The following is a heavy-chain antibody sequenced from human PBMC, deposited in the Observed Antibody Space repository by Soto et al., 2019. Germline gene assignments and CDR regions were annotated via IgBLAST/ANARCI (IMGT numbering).Heavy chain of an antibody. J-gene: IGHJ6*02. CDR3: ERGYFYVVSGYYFVGYSNSGMDV. CDR2: TYYRSKWYN. V-gene: IGHV6-1*01. CDR1: GDSVSSNSAA. D-gene: IGHD3-22*01. Sequence: SQTLSLTCAISGDSVSSNSAAWNWIRQSPSRGLEWLGRTYYRSKWYNDYAVSVKSRITINPDTSKNQSSLQLNSVTPEDTAVIYCERGYFYVVSGYYFVGYSNSGMDVWGQGTTVTVPS.